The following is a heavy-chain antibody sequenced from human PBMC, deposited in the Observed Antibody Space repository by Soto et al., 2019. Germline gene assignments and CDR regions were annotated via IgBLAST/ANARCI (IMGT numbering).Heavy chain of an antibody. Sequence: EVQLVESGGGLVKPGGSLRLSCAASGFTFSSYSMNWVRQAPGKGLEWVSSISSSSSYIYYADSVKGRFTISRDNAKNPLYLQRHSLRAEDTALYYCATGAIPPAHYWGQGTLVTVSS. D-gene: IGHD3-10*01. CDR2: ISSSSSYI. V-gene: IGHV3-21*01. CDR3: ATGAIPPAHY. J-gene: IGHJ4*02. CDR1: GFTFSSYS.